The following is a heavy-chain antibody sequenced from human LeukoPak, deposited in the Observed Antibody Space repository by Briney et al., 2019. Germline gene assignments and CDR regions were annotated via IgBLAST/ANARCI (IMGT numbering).Heavy chain of an antibody. CDR3: AYCSSTSCYIDWYFDL. J-gene: IGHJ2*01. CDR1: GYSISSGYY. Sequence: SETLSLTCAVSGYSISSGYYWGWIRQPPGKGLEWIGSIYHSGSTYYNPSLKSRVTISVATSKNQFSLKLSAVTAADTAVYYCAYCSSTSCYIDWYFDLWGRGTLVTVSS. D-gene: IGHD2-2*02. CDR2: IYHSGST. V-gene: IGHV4-38-2*01.